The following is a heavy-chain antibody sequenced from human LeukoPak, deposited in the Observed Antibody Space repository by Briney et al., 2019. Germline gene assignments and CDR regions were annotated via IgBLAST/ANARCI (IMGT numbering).Heavy chain of an antibody. J-gene: IGHJ6*02. CDR1: GFTFSSYA. D-gene: IGHD3-22*01. V-gene: IGHV3-23*01. CDR3: ASTYDSSGYYYYYYYGMDV. CDR2: ISGSGGST. Sequence: PGGSLRLSCAASGFTFSSYAMRWVRQAPGKGLEWVSAISGSGGSTYYADSVKGRFTISRDNSKNTLYLQMNSLRAEDTAVYYCASTYDSSGYYYYYYYGMDVWGQGTTVTVSS.